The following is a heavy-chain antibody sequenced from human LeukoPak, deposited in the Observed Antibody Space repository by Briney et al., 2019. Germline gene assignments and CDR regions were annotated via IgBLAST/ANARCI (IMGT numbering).Heavy chain of an antibody. CDR1: AGSFSNYY. CDR3: ARGSFDYGDYQIFDY. J-gene: IGHJ4*02. CDR2: IYHSGST. Sequence: SETLSLTCAVYAGSFSNYYWSWIRQPPGKGLEWIGEIYHSGSTNYNPSLKSRVTISVDTSKNQFSLKLSSVTAADTAMYYCARGSFDYGDYQIFDYWGQGTLVSVAS. D-gene: IGHD4-17*01. V-gene: IGHV4-34*01.